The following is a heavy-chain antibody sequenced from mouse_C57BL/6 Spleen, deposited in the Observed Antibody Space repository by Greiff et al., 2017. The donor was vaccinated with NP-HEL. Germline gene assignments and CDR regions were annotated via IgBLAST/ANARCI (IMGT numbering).Heavy chain of an antibody. CDR1: GFTFSDYG. V-gene: IGHV5-17*01. D-gene: IGHD1-2*01. CDR2: ISSGSSTI. CDR3: ARRILRLYAMDY. Sequence: EVHLVESGGGLVKPGGSLKLSCAASGFTFSDYGMHWVRQAPEKGLEWVAYISSGSSTIYYADTVKGRFTISRDNAKNTLFLQMNSLRSEDTAMYYCARRILRLYAMDYWGQGTSVTVSS. J-gene: IGHJ4*01.